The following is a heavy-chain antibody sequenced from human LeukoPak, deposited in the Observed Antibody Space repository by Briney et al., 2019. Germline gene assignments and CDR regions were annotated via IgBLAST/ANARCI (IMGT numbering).Heavy chain of an antibody. CDR1: GFVFGDYY. CDR3: ARVRAVAGGFDN. V-gene: IGHV3-11*04. J-gene: IGHJ4*02. CDR2: INHKSTTI. Sequence: GGSLRLSCKASGFVFGDYYMNWIRQAPGKGLEWISYINHKSTTIYDADSVKGRFTISRDSAKNSLFLQMNGLTEEDTAVYYCARVRAVAGGFDNWGQGTLVTVSS. D-gene: IGHD6-19*01.